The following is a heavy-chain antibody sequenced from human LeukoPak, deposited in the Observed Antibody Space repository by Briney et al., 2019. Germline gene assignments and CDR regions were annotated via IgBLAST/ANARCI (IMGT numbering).Heavy chain of an antibody. CDR3: ARALSSTGGSYYLDS. V-gene: IGHV3-33*01. Sequence: GRSLRLSCVASGFTLSHYGMHWVRQAPGKELEWLAFMRNIGGDKYYADSMKGRFTVSRDNSNNALDLQMNNMRVEDTAVYYCARALSSTGGSYYLDSWGQGTLVTVSS. CDR1: GFTLSHYG. CDR2: MRNIGGDK. D-gene: IGHD1-14*01. J-gene: IGHJ4*02.